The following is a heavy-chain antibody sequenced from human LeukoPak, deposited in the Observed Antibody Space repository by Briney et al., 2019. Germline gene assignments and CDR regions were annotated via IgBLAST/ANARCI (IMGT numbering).Heavy chain of an antibody. CDR2: IYYSGRI. D-gene: IGHD3-10*01. J-gene: IGHJ4*02. CDR3: ARGDGSGTILDY. Sequence: TLSLTCTVSSGSIRSGGYYWNWIRQPPGKGLEWIGYIYYSGRIDYNPSLKSRVNILIDTSKNQFSLKLHSVTAADTAVYYCARGDGSGTILDYWDQGTLVTVSS. V-gene: IGHV4-61*08. CDR1: SGSIRSGGYY.